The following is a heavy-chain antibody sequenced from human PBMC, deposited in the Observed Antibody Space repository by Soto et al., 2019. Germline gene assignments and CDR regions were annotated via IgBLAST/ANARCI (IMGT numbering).Heavy chain of an antibody. Sequence: ETLSLTCAVYGGSFSGYYWSWIRQPPGKGLEWIGEINHSGSTNYNPSLKSRVTISVDTSKNQFSLKLSSVTAADTAVYYCARGSIAVAGTPPWYYYYGMDVWGQGTTVTVSS. CDR1: GGSFSGYY. D-gene: IGHD6-19*01. CDR3: ARGSIAVAGTPPWYYYYGMDV. CDR2: INHSGST. V-gene: IGHV4-34*01. J-gene: IGHJ6*02.